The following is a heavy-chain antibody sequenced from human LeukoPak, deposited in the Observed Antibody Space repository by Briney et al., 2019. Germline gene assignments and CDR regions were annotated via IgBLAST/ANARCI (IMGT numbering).Heavy chain of an antibody. V-gene: IGHV4-59*01. Sequence: SETLSPTCTVSGGSISSYYWSWIRQPPGKGPEWIGYIYYSGSTNYNPSLKSRVTISVDTSKNQFSLKLSSVTAADTAVYYCARAWGSGYYGYYYYGMDVWGQGTTVTVSS. J-gene: IGHJ6*02. D-gene: IGHD3-22*01. CDR2: IYYSGST. CDR3: ARAWGSGYYGYYYYGMDV. CDR1: GGSISSYY.